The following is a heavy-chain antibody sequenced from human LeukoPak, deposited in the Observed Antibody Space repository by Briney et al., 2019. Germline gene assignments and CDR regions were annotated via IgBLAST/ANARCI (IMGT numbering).Heavy chain of an antibody. D-gene: IGHD2-2*01. J-gene: IGHJ4*02. CDR1: GFTFSSYA. CDR3: AKVYCSSTSCYYDY. Sequence: GGSLRLSCAASGFTFSSYAMSWVRQAPGKGLEWVSAISGSGGSTYYADSVKGRFTISRDNSKNTLYLQMNSLRAEDTAVYYCAKVYCSSTSCYYDYWGQGTLVTVSS. V-gene: IGHV3-23*01. CDR2: ISGSGGST.